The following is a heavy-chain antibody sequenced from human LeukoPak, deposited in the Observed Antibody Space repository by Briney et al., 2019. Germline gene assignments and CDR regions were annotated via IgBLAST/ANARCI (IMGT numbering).Heavy chain of an antibody. D-gene: IGHD6-19*01. V-gene: IGHV3-21*01. CDR3: ARAQVAGTVDY. J-gene: IGHJ4*02. CDR2: ISSSSSYI. CDR1: GFTFSSYS. Sequence: GGSLRLSCAASGFTFSSYSMSWVRQAPGKGLEWVSSISSSSSYIYYADSVKGRFTISRDNAKNSLYLQMNSLRAEDTAVYYCARAQVAGTVDYWGQGTLVTVSS.